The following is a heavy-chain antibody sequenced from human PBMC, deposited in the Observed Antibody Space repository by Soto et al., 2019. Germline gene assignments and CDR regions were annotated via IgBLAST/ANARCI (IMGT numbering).Heavy chain of an antibody. V-gene: IGHV4-59*01. D-gene: IGHD3-10*01. CDR2: IYYSGST. Sequence: SETLSLTCTVSGGSITTYYWSWIRQPPGKGLEWIGYIYYSGSTNYNPSLKSRVSISVDTSKNQFSLKLSSVTAADTAVYYCARFREASWFDPWGQGTLVTVPS. J-gene: IGHJ5*02. CDR1: GGSITTYY. CDR3: ARFREASWFDP.